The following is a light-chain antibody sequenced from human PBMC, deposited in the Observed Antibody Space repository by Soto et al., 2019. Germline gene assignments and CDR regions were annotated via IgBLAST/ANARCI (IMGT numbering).Light chain of an antibody. J-gene: IGLJ1*01. CDR3: NSYTNLFTVRAV. CDR1: SSDIGGKND. CDR2: DVT. Sequence: QSVLTQPASVSGSPGQSITISCTGSSSDIGGKNDVSWHQQHPNKAPKLIIYDVTSRPSGVSNRFSGSKSGNTASLTISGLQAEDEADYYCNSYTNLFTVRAVFGTGTKVTVL. V-gene: IGLV2-14*01.